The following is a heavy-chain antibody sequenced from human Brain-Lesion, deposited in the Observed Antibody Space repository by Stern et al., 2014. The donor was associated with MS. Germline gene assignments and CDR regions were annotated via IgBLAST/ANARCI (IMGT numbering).Heavy chain of an antibody. D-gene: IGHD2-15*01. CDR1: GGSVSSTSYA. CDR3: AGEEDIRYCSGGSCTGNWFDP. CDR2: IYYSGNT. Sequence: VQLVESGPGLVKPSETLSLTCTVAGGSVSSTSYAWAWIRQPPGKGLEWIGTIYYSGNTYYSPSLKSRLTISLDKSKNQFSLQLRSVTAADTAVYYCAGEEDIRYCSGGSCTGNWFDPWGQGTLVTVSS. V-gene: IGHV4-39*01. J-gene: IGHJ5*02.